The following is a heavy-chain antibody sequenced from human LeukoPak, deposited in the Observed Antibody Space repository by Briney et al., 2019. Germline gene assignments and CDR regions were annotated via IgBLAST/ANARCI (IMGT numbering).Heavy chain of an antibody. J-gene: IGHJ4*02. CDR1: GYTFTGYY. CDR2: INPNSGGT. D-gene: IGHD5-18*01. Sequence: ASVKVSCKASGYTFTGYYMHWVRQAPGQGLEWMGWINPNSGGTDYAQKFQGRVTMTRDTSISTAYMELSRLRSDDTAVYYCARATRRRYSYGYGTALDYWGQGTLVTVSS. V-gene: IGHV1-2*02. CDR3: ARATRRRYSYGYGTALDY.